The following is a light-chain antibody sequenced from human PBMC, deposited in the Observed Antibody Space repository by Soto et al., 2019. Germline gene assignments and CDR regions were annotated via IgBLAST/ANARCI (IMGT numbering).Light chain of an antibody. CDR3: SSYTVGNTWV. CDR1: SSDVGGFKY. J-gene: IGLJ3*02. V-gene: IGLV2-14*01. Sequence: QSALTQPASVSGSPGQSITISCAGSSSDVGGFKYVSWYQQHPGKAPKLMVYEVSNRPSGVSNRFSGSKFGNMASLTISGLQAEDEADYYCSSYTVGNTWVFGGETKLTVL. CDR2: EVS.